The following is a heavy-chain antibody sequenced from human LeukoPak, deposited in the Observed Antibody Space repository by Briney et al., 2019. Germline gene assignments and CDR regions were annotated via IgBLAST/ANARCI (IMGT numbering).Heavy chain of an antibody. J-gene: IGHJ6*03. CDR2: INPSGGST. Sequence: GASVKVSCKASGYTFTGYYMHWVRQAPGQGLEWMGIINPSGGSTSYAQKFQGRVTMTRDTSTSTVYMELSSLRSEDTAVYYCARVQLERRDYYYMDVWGKGTTVTVSS. V-gene: IGHV1-46*01. CDR1: GYTFTGYY. CDR3: ARVQLERRDYYYMDV. D-gene: IGHD1-1*01.